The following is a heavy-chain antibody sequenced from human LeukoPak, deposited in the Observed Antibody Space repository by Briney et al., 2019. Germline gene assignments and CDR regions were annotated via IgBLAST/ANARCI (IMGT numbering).Heavy chain of an antibody. V-gene: IGHV3-7*01. CDR2: IKEDGREK. D-gene: IGHD1-1*01. J-gene: IGHJ3*02. CDR3: AREPGADWNHGPSDAFDI. CDR1: GFTFSSYW. Sequence: GGSLRLSCAASGFTFSSYWMTWVRQAPGKGLEWVANIKEDGREKDYVDSVRGRFTISRDNAKNSLYLQMNSLRADDTAVYYCAREPGADWNHGPSDAFDIWGQGTMVTVSS.